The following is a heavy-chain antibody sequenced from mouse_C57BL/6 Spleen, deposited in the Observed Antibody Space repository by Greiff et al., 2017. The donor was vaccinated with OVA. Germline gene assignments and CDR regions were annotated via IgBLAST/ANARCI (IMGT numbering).Heavy chain of an antibody. V-gene: IGHV10-1*01. CDR3: VAFYYGSSYGYFDV. CDR1: GFSFNTYA. D-gene: IGHD1-1*01. J-gene: IGHJ1*03. Sequence: EVKLMESGGGLVQPKGSLKLSCAASGFSFNTYAMNWVRQAPGKGLEWVARIRSKSNNYATYYADSVKDRFTISRDDSESMLYLQMNNLKTEDTAMYYCVAFYYGSSYGYFDVWGTGTTVTVSS. CDR2: IRSKSNNYAT.